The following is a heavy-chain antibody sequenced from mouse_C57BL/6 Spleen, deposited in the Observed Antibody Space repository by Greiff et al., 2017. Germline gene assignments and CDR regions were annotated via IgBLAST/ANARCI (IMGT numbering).Heavy chain of an antibody. CDR2: INPSNGGT. Sequence: QVQLQQSGTELVKPGASVKLSCKASGYTFTSYWMHWVKQRPGQGLEWIGNINPSNGGTNFNEKFKSKATLTVDKSSSTAYMQLSSLTSEDSAVYYCARAGNYYGSSPHYYAMDYWGQGTSVTVSS. J-gene: IGHJ4*01. D-gene: IGHD1-1*01. CDR3: ARAGNYYGSSPHYYAMDY. CDR1: GYTFTSYW. V-gene: IGHV1-53*01.